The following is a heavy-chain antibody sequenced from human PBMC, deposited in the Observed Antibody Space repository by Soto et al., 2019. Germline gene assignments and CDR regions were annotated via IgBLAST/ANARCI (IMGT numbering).Heavy chain of an antibody. Sequence: GGSLRLSCAASGFTFSSYSMNWVRQAPGKGLEWVSYISSSSSTIYYADSVKGRFTISRDNAKNSLYLQMNSLRDEDTAVYYCAREGEVLRYFDWLPFDYWGQGTLVTVSS. CDR1: GFTFSSYS. D-gene: IGHD3-9*01. J-gene: IGHJ4*02. CDR2: ISSSSSTI. CDR3: AREGEVLRYFDWLPFDY. V-gene: IGHV3-48*02.